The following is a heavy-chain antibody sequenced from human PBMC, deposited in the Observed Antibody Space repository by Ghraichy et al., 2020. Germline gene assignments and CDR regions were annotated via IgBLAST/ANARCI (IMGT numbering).Heavy chain of an antibody. D-gene: IGHD5-18*01. CDR1: GGSMSSSSYY. J-gene: IGHJ4*02. CDR2: IYYSGSS. CDR3: ARGSRGYSYGEGGYFDN. V-gene: IGHV4-39*01. Sequence: SETLSLTCTVSGGSMSSSSYYWGWIRQPPGKGLEWTGSIYYSGSSYYNPSLMSRVTISVETSKNQFSLRMRSVTAADTAVYFCARGSRGYSYGEGGYFDNWGQGTLVTVSS.